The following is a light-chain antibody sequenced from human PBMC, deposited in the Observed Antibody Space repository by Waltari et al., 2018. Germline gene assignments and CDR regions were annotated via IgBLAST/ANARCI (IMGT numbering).Light chain of an antibody. CDR3: SSRDSSASHVL. J-gene: IGLJ2*01. V-gene: IGLV3-19*01. CDR2: GKN. CDR1: SLRTSY. Sequence: SSELTQDPAVSVALGQTVTITCQGASLRTSYASWYQQKSGQAPILFLFGKNQRPSGIPDRFSGYNSETTTSLTITGAQAEDEADYYCSSRDSSASHVLFAGGTKLTVL.